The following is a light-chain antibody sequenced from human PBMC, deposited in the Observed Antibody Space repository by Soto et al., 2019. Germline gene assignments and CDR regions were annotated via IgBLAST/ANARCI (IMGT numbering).Light chain of an antibody. J-gene: IGLJ2*01. V-gene: IGLV2-23*02. CDR3: CSYEGSSTFLVV. CDR2: EVS. Sequence: QSALTQPASVSGSPGQSITISCTGTSSDVGSYNLVSWYQQHPGKAPKLMIYEVSKRPSGVSNRFSGSKSGNTASLTISGLQAEDEADYYCCSYEGSSTFLVVFGGGTKLTVL. CDR1: SSDVGSYNL.